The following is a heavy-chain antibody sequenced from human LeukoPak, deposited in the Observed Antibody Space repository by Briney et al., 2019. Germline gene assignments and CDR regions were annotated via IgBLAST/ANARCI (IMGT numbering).Heavy chain of an antibody. J-gene: IGHJ4*02. Sequence: SGTLCLTCTVSGVSIRSYYWSWIRQPPGKGLEWSGYIYFSGSTNYTPSLKSRVTISVDTYKNPSSLKLSAVTAADTAVYYCARSEAGSSGYTYQLDYCGQGTLVTVSS. D-gene: IGHD3-22*01. V-gene: IGHV4-59*01. CDR1: GVSIRSYY. CDR3: ARSEAGSSGYTYQLDY. CDR2: IYFSGST.